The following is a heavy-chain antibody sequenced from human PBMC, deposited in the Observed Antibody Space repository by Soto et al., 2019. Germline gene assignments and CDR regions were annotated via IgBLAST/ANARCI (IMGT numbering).Heavy chain of an antibody. CDR3: AKDGRGVVRARYVRFDY. Sequence: EVQLLESGGGLVQPGGSLRLSCTASGFPFSSFAMSWVRQAPGKGLEWVSLISGSGGVTYYADSVKGRFTISRDNSKNTVYQQMNSLRAEDTAVYYCAKDGRGVVRARYVRFDYWGQGTLVTVSS. J-gene: IGHJ4*02. CDR2: ISGSGGVT. V-gene: IGHV3-23*01. CDR1: GFPFSSFA. D-gene: IGHD3-10*01.